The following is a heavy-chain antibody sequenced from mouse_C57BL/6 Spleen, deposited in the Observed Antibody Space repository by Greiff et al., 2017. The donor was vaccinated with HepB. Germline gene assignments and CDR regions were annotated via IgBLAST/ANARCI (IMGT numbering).Heavy chain of an antibody. Sequence: QVQLKQPGAELVKPGASVKLSCKASGYTFTSYWMHWVKQRPGQGLEWIGMIHPNSGSTNYNEKFKSKATLTVDKSSSTAYMQLSSLTSEDSAVYYCARGGIYYDYEGFAYWGQGTLVTVSA. CDR3: ARGGIYYDYEGFAY. J-gene: IGHJ3*01. CDR2: IHPNSGST. D-gene: IGHD2-4*01. CDR1: GYTFTSYW. V-gene: IGHV1-64*01.